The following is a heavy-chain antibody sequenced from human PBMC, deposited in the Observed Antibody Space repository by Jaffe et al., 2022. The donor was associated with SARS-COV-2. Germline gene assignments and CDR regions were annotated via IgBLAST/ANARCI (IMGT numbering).Heavy chain of an antibody. CDR3: ARDLTYYDFWSGYYWGFDY. CDR2: ISSSSSTI. Sequence: EVQLVESGGGLVQPGGSLRLSCAASGFTFSSYSMNWVRQAPGKGLEWVSYISSSSSTIYYADSVKGRFTISRDNAKNSLYLQMNSLRDEDTAVYYCARDLTYYDFWSGYYWGFDYWGQGTLVTVSS. J-gene: IGHJ4*02. V-gene: IGHV3-48*02. D-gene: IGHD3-3*01. CDR1: GFTFSSYS.